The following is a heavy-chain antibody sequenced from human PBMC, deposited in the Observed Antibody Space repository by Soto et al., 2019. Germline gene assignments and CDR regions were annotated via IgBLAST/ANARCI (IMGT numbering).Heavy chain of an antibody. D-gene: IGHD5-18*01. V-gene: IGHV1-18*01. CDR1: GYTFTSYG. CDR2: ISAYNGNT. J-gene: IGHJ4*02. Sequence: ASVKVSCKASGYTFTSYGISWVRQAPGQGLEWMGWISAYNGNTNYAQKLQGRVTMTTDTSTSTACMELRSLRSDDTAVYYCARVTGYSYGYEPHFDYWGQGTLVTVSS. CDR3: ARVTGYSYGYEPHFDY.